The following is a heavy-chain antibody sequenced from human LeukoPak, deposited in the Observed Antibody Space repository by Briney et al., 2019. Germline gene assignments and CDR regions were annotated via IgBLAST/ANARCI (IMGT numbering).Heavy chain of an antibody. CDR2: ISSDSTSI. CDR3: TTKSGHWFDP. J-gene: IGHJ5*02. Sequence: GGSLRLSCEGSGFTLSGYSMTWVRQAPGMGPEWVSSISSDSTSIYYADSLKGRFTISRDNAKNSLYLQMTSLRDDDTAVYYCTTKSGHWFDPWGQGTLVTVSS. V-gene: IGHV3-21*01. CDR1: GFTLSGYS.